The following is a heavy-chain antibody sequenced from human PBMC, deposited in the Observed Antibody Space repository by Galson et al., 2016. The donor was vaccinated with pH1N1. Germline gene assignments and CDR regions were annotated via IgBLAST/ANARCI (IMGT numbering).Heavy chain of an antibody. CDR3: ARAPYSNYHYYYFDF. V-gene: IGHV1-46*01. Sequence: SVKVSCKASGYSFTDYYVHWIRQAPGQGLEWMAIIEPTGGDTTYAQNFQGRVFVTRDTSTSTVYMEVTSLRSEDTAVYYCARAPYSNYHYYYFDFWGQGTLVTVSS. J-gene: IGHJ4*02. D-gene: IGHD4-11*01. CDR1: GYSFTDYY. CDR2: IEPTGGDT.